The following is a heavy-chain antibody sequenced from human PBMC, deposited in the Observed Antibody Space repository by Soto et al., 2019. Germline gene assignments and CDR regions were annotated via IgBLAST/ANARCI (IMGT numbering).Heavy chain of an antibody. CDR1: KFSFSGYW. D-gene: IGHD1-26*01. CDR2: VNPDGSTT. Sequence: EVQLVESGGGLVQPGGSLRLSCAASKFSFSGYWMHWVRQAPGKGLMWVTRVNPDGSTTTYADSVKGRFTISRDNAKNTVFLQMTSLRADDTAVYYCAKVASGSYYWFDPWGQGTLVTVSS. CDR3: AKVASGSYYWFDP. J-gene: IGHJ5*02. V-gene: IGHV3-74*01.